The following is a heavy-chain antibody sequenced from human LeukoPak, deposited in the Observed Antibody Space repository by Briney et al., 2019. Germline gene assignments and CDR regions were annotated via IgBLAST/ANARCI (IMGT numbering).Heavy chain of an antibody. CDR3: ARRMATINGIDY. CDR1: GGSISSSSYY. D-gene: IGHD5-24*01. J-gene: IGHJ4*02. V-gene: IGHV4-39*01. Sequence: SETLSLTCTVSGGSISSSSYYWGWIRQPPGKGLEWIGSIYYSGSTYYNPSLKSRVTISVDTSKNQFSLKLSSVTAADTAVYYCARRMATINGIDYWGQGTLATVSS. CDR2: IYYSGST.